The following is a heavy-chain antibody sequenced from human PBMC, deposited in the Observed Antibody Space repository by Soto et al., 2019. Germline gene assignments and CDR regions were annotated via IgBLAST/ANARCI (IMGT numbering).Heavy chain of an antibody. CDR3: ARDLGFGGNYLDY. V-gene: IGHV3-33*01. D-gene: IGHD1-26*01. CDR1: GFPFSTYG. Sequence: QVQLVESRGGVVQPGRSLRLSCAASGFPFSTYGMHWVRQAPGKGLEWVAVIYYDGSKKYYSDSVKGRFTISRDNSNNTLFLQMSNLRAEDTAVYYCARDLGFGGNYLDYWGQGTLVNVCS. CDR2: IYYDGSKK. J-gene: IGHJ4*02.